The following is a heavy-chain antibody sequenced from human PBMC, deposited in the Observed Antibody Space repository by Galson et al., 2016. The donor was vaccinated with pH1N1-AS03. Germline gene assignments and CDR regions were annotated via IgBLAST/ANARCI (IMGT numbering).Heavy chain of an antibody. V-gene: IGHV3-48*04. J-gene: IGHJ6*02. CDR2: ISVGSGTI. Sequence: SLRLSCAASGFTFSTYSMNWVRQAPGKGLEWISYISVGSGTIYYADSVKGRFTISRDNAKSSLFLQMNTLRVEDTAVYYCARHPHSSVWRYGMGVWGQGTTVIVSS. D-gene: IGHD6-19*01. CDR1: GFTFSTYS. CDR3: ARHPHSSVWRYGMGV.